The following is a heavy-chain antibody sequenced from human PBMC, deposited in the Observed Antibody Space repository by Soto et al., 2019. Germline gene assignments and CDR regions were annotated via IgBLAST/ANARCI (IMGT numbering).Heavy chain of an antibody. J-gene: IGHJ4*02. D-gene: IGHD6-13*01. CDR3: ARGYSSSSAAFDY. Sequence: QVQLVESGGGVVQPGRSLRLSCAASGFTFSSYAMHWVRQAPGKGLEWVAVISYDASNKYYADSVKGRFAISRDNSKNTLYRQMNSLRAEDTAVYYCARGYSSSSAAFDYWGQGTLVTVSS. CDR1: GFTFSSYA. V-gene: IGHV3-30*09. CDR2: ISYDASNK.